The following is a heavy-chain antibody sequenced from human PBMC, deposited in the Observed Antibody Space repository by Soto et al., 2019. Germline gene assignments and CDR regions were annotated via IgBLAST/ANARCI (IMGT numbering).Heavy chain of an antibody. CDR1: GFTFSDYY. V-gene: IGHV3-11*06. CDR2: ISSSSSYT. J-gene: IGHJ3*02. D-gene: IGHD3-9*01. Sequence: ESGGGLVKPGGSLRLSCAASGFTFSDYYMSWIRQAPGKGLEWVSYISSSSSYTNYADSVKGRFTISRDNAKNSLYLQMNSLRAEDTAVYYCARGGDDILTGYFVRGYAFDIWGQGTMVTVSS. CDR3: ARGGDDILTGYFVRGYAFDI.